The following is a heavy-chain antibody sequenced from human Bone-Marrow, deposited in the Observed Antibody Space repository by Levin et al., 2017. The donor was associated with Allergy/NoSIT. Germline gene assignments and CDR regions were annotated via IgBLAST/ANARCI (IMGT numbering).Heavy chain of an antibody. J-gene: IGHJ4*02. CDR2: IDWDDDK. CDR3: ARISGQLDVY. V-gene: IGHV2-70*11. D-gene: IGHD6-6*01. Sequence: GSGPTLVKPTQTLTLTCTFSGFSLSTSGMSVSWIRQPPGKALEWLARIDWDDDKYYSTSLKTRLSVSKDTSKNQVVLTMTNMDPLDTATYYCARISGQLDVYWGQGTLVTVSS. CDR1: GFSLSTSGMS.